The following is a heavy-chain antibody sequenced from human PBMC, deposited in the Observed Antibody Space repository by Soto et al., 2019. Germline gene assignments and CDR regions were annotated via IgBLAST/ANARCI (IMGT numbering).Heavy chain of an antibody. CDR3: ATLGGYSSSWLDAFDI. V-gene: IGHV3-74*01. J-gene: IGHJ3*02. CDR1: GFTFSSYW. CDR2: INSDGSST. D-gene: IGHD6-13*01. Sequence: EVQLVESGGGLVQPGGSLRLSCAASGFTFSSYWMHWVRQAPGKGLVWVSRINSDGSSTSYADSVKGRFTISRDNAKNTLYPQMNSLRAEDTAVYYCATLGGYSSSWLDAFDIWGQGTMVTVSS.